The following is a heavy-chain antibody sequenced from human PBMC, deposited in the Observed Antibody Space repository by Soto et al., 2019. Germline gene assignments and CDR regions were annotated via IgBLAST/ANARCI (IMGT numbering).Heavy chain of an antibody. CDR1: GGSLKGYY. Sequence: LSETLSLTCAVSGGSLKGYYWSWIRQPAGKGLEWIGRIYTSGSTNYNPSLKSRVTMSVDTSKSQFSLKLSSVTAADTAVYYCARSNYRSGSYGYGLDVWGQGTTVTVS. V-gene: IGHV4-4*07. CDR3: ARSNYRSGSYGYGLDV. CDR2: IYTSGST. J-gene: IGHJ6*02. D-gene: IGHD3-10*01.